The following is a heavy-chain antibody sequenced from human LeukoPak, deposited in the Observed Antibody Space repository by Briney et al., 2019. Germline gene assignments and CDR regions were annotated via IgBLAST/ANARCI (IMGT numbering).Heavy chain of an antibody. CDR3: ARAPMAITASAFPDAFDF. D-gene: IGHD5-12*01. J-gene: IGHJ3*01. CDR2: VSYSGGT. V-gene: IGHV4-59*02. Sequence: KSPVTLSLTCTVSGDSVSGHYWSWLRQTPGKGLEGIGYVSYSGGTNYNPSLKRRVSISLDTSKNQFSLKLSSPAAADPAVYYCARAPMAITASAFPDAFDFWGQGTMVTVSS. CDR1: GDSVSGHY.